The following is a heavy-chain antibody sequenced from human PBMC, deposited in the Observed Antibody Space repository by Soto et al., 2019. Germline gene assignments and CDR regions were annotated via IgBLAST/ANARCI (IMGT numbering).Heavy chain of an antibody. CDR1: GDSVSSNTAA. CDR3: ARGVAGSGFDL. J-gene: IGHJ4*02. CDR2: TYYRSNWRH. D-gene: IGHD6-19*01. Sequence: SQTLSLTCAISGDSVSSNTAAWNWIRASPSRGLEWLGRTYYRSNWRHDYAVSVKSRITVNPDTSKNHFSLQLNSVTPDDTAVYYCARGVAGSGFDLWGQGTLVTVSS. V-gene: IGHV6-1*01.